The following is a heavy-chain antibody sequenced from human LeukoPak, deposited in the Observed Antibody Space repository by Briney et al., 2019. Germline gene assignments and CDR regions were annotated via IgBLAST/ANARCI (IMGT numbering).Heavy chain of an antibody. J-gene: IGHJ4*02. CDR3: ARDGEWFGELSHFDY. CDR1: GGTFSSYA. Sequence: SVKVSCKASGGTFSSYAISWVRQAPGQGLEWMGRIIPILGIANYAQKFQGRVTITADKSMSTAYMELSSLRSEDTAVYYCARDGEWFGELSHFDYWGQGTLVTVSS. CDR2: IIPILGIA. D-gene: IGHD3-10*01. V-gene: IGHV1-69*04.